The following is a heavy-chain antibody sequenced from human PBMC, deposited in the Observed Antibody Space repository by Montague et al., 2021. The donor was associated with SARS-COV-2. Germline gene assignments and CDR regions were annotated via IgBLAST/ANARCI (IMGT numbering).Heavy chain of an antibody. Sequence: SETLSLTCAVYDGSFSGYYWSWIRQPPGKGLEWIGEINHSGSTNYNPSLKSRVTISVDTSKNQFSLKLSSVTAADTAVYYCARGLAELRYFDWYHYYFDYWGQGTLVTVSS. CDR3: ARGLAELRYFDWYHYYFDY. CDR2: INHSGST. D-gene: IGHD3-9*01. J-gene: IGHJ4*02. V-gene: IGHV4-34*01. CDR1: DGSFSGYY.